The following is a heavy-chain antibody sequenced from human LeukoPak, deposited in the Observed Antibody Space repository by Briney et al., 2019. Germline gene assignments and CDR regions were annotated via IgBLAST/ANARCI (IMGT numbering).Heavy chain of an antibody. Sequence: GGSLRLSCTASGFTFGDDAMSWFRQAPGKGLEWVGFIRSEAFGGTTDYAASVKGRFTISRDDSKSTAYLQMNSLKIEDTAVFYCSRRSGPSHGEAFDIWGQGTMVTVSS. CDR2: IRSEAFGGTT. CDR3: SRRSGPSHGEAFDI. J-gene: IGHJ3*02. D-gene: IGHD5-18*01. CDR1: GFTFGDDA. V-gene: IGHV3-49*03.